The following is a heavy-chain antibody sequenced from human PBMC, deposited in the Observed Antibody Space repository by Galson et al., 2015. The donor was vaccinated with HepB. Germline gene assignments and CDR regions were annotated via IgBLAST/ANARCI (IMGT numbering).Heavy chain of an antibody. J-gene: IGHJ6*02. CDR3: AREGGYSYGYGHYGMDV. D-gene: IGHD5-18*01. CDR1: GYTFTSYA. Sequence: SVKVSCKASGYTFTSYAMHWVRQAPGQRLEWMGWINAGNGNTKYSQKFQGRVTITRDTSASTAYMELSSLRSEDTAVYYCAREGGYSYGYGHYGMDVWGQGTTVTVSS. V-gene: IGHV1-3*01. CDR2: INAGNGNT.